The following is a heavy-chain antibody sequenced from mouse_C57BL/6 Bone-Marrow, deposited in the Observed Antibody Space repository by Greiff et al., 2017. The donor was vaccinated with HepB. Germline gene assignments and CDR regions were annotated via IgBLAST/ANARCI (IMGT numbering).Heavy chain of an antibody. CDR3: TTDAGVGGWFAY. J-gene: IGHJ3*01. V-gene: IGHV14-1*01. D-gene: IGHD1-1*01. CDR1: GFNIKDYY. CDR2: IDPEDGDT. Sequence: EVQLVESGAELVRPGASVKLSCTASGFNIKDYYMHWVKQRPEQGLEWIGRIDPEDGDTEYAPKFQGKAPMTADTSYNPASLQLSSLTSEDTAVYYCTTDAGVGGWFAYWGQGTLVTVSA.